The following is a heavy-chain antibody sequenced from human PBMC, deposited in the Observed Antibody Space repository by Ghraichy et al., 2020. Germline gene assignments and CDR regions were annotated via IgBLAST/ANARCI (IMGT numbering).Heavy chain of an antibody. V-gene: IGHV3-33*01. J-gene: IGHJ2*01. CDR1: GITLSRHH. D-gene: IGHD6-13*01. Sequence: GESLNISCAVSGITLSRHHMHWVRQAPGKGLEWVAVIWYDGSYEYYEESVKGRFTISRDNSKNTLYLQMNSLRAEDTAVYYCVREYSRYFDLWGRGTLVTVSS. CDR2: IWYDGSYE. CDR3: VREYSRYFDL.